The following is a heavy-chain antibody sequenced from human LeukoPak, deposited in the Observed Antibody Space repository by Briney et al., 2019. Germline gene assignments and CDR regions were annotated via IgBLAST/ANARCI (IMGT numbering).Heavy chain of an antibody. CDR3: ARGSSSGWYYFDY. CDR1: GFTFSSYS. Sequence: GGSLRLSCAASGFTFSSYSMNWVRQAPGKGLEWVSSISSSSSYIYYADSVKGRFTISRDNAKNSLYLQMNSLRAEDTAVYYCARGSSSGWYYFDYRGQGTLVTVSS. CDR2: ISSSSSYI. V-gene: IGHV3-21*01. D-gene: IGHD6-19*01. J-gene: IGHJ4*02.